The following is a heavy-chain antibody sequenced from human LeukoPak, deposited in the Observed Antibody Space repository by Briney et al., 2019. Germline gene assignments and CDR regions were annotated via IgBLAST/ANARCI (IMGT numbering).Heavy chain of an antibody. V-gene: IGHV3-74*01. CDR3: AKDGDIVVVVAYYFDY. CDR2: INSDGSST. D-gene: IGHD2-15*01. J-gene: IGHJ4*02. Sequence: HPGGSLRLSCAASGFTFSSYWMHWVRQAPGKGLVWVSRINSDGSSTSYADSVKGRFTISRDNAKNTLYLQMNSLRAEDTAVYYCAKDGDIVVVVAYYFDYWGQGTLVTVSS. CDR1: GFTFSSYW.